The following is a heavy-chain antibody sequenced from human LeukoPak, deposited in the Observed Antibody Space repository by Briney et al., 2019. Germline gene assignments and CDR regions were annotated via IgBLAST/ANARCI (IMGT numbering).Heavy chain of an antibody. CDR3: ARHGDSSGYYLNWFDP. D-gene: IGHD3-22*01. CDR1: GGSFSGYY. V-gene: IGHV4-34*01. Sequence: PSETLSLTCAVYGGSFSGYYWSWIRQPPGKGLEWIGEINHSGSTNYNPSLKSRVTISVDTSKNQFSLKLSSVTAADTAVYYCARHGDSSGYYLNWFDPWGQGTLVTVSS. CDR2: INHSGST. J-gene: IGHJ5*02.